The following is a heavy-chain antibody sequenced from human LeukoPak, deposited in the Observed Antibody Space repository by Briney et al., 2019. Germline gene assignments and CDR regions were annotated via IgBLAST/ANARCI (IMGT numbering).Heavy chain of an antibody. V-gene: IGHV1-69*06. CDR1: GGTFSSYA. J-gene: IGHJ3*02. D-gene: IGHD3-22*01. CDR2: IIPIFGTA. CDR3: ARDWGYYDSSGYLAAFDI. Sequence: SVKVSCKASGGTFSSYAISWVRQAPGHGHEWMGGIIPIFGTANYEQRFQGRVTITADKSTSTAYMELSSLTPADTAVYYCARDWGYYDSSGYLAAFDIWGQGTMVTVSS.